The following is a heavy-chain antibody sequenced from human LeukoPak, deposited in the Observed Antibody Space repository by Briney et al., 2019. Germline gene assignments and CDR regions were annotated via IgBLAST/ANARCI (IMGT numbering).Heavy chain of an antibody. CDR2: IYYSGST. J-gene: IGHJ5*02. CDR3: ARVEYDFWSGYPNYNWFDP. D-gene: IGHD3-3*01. Sequence: PSETLSLTCTVSGGSISSYYWSWMRQPPGKGLEWIGYIYYSGSTNYNPSLKSRVTISVDTSKNQFSLKLSSVTAADTAVYYCARVEYDFWSGYPNYNWFDPWGQGTLVTVSS. V-gene: IGHV4-59*01. CDR1: GGSISSYY.